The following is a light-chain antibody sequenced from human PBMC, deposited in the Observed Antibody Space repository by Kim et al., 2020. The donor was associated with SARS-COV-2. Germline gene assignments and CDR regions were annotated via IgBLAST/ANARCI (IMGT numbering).Light chain of an antibody. CDR2: KES. Sequence: AVYCKSNQSLVYSDRNTFFPWFHQRPGESPKRLIYKESSRDAGVPARFSGSGSGTDFTLKISRMEAEDVGIYYCMQSYNWPATFGQGAKVDIK. CDR3: MQSYNWPAT. CDR1: QSLVYSDRNTF. J-gene: IGKJ1*01. V-gene: IGKV2-30*01.